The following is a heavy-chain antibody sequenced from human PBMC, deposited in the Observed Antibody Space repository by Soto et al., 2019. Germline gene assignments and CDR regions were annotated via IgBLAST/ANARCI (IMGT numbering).Heavy chain of an antibody. V-gene: IGHV4-34*01. D-gene: IGHD3-10*01. CDR1: GGSFSGYY. CDR2: INHSGST. Sequence: SETLSLTCAFYGGSFSGYYWSLIRQPPGKGLEWIGEINHSGSTNYNPSLKSRVTISVDTSKNQFSLKLSSVTAADTAVYYCARGKGGYYGSGSYYKRGYYYYGMDVWGQGTTVTVSS. J-gene: IGHJ6*02. CDR3: ARGKGGYYGSGSYYKRGYYYYGMDV.